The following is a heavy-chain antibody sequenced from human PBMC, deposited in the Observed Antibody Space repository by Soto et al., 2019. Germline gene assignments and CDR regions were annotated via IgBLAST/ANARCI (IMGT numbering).Heavy chain of an antibody. J-gene: IGHJ4*02. Sequence: QVQLVESGGGVVQPGRSLRLSCAASGFTFREHAMHWVRQAPGKGLEWVALISYDGSYQNYPESVRGRFTISRDDSRSTLFLQMNSLRDEDTAVYYCVAEVGPRTFDNWGQGTLVTVPS. V-gene: IGHV3-30-3*01. CDR1: GFTFREHA. CDR3: VAEVGPRTFDN. CDR2: ISYDGSYQ. D-gene: IGHD1-26*01.